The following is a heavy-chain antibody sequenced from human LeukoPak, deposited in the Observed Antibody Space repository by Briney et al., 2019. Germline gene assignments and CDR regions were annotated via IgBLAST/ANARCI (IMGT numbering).Heavy chain of an antibody. CDR3: AKDFAGDRDY. CDR1: GFTFSSYG. J-gene: IGHJ4*02. V-gene: IGHV3-33*06. Sequence: GGSLRLSCAASGFTFSSYGMHWVRQVPGKGLEWVAIIWYDGSKQYYADSVKGRFTISRDNSKNTLYVQMNSLRAEDTAVYYCAKDFAGDRDYWGQGTLVTVSS. CDR2: IWYDGSKQ. D-gene: IGHD4-17*01.